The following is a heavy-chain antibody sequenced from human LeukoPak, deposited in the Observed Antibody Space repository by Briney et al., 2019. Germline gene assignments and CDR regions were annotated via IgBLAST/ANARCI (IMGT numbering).Heavy chain of an antibody. J-gene: IGHJ4*02. D-gene: IGHD3-16*02. CDR1: GFTFSSYA. Sequence: GGSLRLSCAASGFTFSSYAMSWVRQAPGKGLEWVSAISGSGGSTYYADSVKGRFTISRDNSKNTLYLQMNSLRAEDTAVYYCAKEVPSPIMITFGGVIDHDYWGQGTLVTVSS. CDR2: ISGSGGST. V-gene: IGHV3-23*01. CDR3: AKEVPSPIMITFGGVIDHDY.